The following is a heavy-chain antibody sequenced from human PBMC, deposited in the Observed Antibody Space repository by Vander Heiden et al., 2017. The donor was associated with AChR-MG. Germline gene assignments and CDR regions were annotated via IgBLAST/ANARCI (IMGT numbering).Heavy chain of an antibody. CDR1: GLTFSRGG. Sequence: QVHLVESGRGVVQPGVSLRVFFPASGLTFSRGGRHGGRTAPGKGLGGGGVIWYDGSNKYDAGSVKGRFTISRENSKNTLYLQMNRLRAEDTAVYYCARVGASISSGYDFFDYWGQGTLVTVSS. CDR3: ARVGASISSGYDFFDY. J-gene: IGHJ4*02. V-gene: IGHV3-33*01. CDR2: IWYDGSNK. D-gene: IGHD5-12*01.